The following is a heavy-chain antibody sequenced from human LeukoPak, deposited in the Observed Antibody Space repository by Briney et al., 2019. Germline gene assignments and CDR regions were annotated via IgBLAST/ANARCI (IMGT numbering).Heavy chain of an antibody. J-gene: IGHJ5*02. V-gene: IGHV1-2*02. Sequence: ASVKVSCKASGYAFTVYYMHWMRQAPGQGLEWMGWINPKNGGTNYAQKFEGRVTMTRDSSINTAYMELSRLNSDDTAVYYCARRVIMSATGVPDTWLDPWGQGILVTVSS. CDR3: ARRVIMSATGVPDTWLDP. D-gene: IGHD2-8*02. CDR2: INPKNGGT. CDR1: GYAFTVYY.